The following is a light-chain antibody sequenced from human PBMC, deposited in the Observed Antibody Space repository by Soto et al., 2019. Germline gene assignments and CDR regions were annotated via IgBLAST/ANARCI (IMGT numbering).Light chain of an antibody. CDR1: SSDIGSYNL. Sequence: QSALTQPASVSGSPGQSIAISCTGTSSDIGSYNLVSWYQQHPGKAPKLIIYEGSKRPSGVSNRFSGSKSGNTASLTISGLQAEDEADYYCCSYASSSTSVFGGGTKLTVL. J-gene: IGLJ2*01. CDR3: CSYASSSTSV. V-gene: IGLV2-23*01. CDR2: EGS.